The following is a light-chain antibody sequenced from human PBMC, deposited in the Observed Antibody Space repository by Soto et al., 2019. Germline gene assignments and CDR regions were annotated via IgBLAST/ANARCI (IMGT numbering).Light chain of an antibody. Sequence: QSVLTQPASVSGSPGQSITISYTGTSSDVAGYNSVSWYQQHPGKAPKLMIYEVSNGPSGVCDRFSGPKSGNRASLTISGLRAEDEADYYCAAWDDSLNGYVFGTGTKLTVL. CDR2: EVS. CDR1: SSDVAGYNS. CDR3: AAWDDSLNGYV. V-gene: IGLV2-14*01. J-gene: IGLJ1*01.